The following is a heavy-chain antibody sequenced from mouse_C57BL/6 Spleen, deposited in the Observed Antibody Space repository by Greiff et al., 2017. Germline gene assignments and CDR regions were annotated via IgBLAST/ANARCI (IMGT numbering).Heavy chain of an antibody. Sequence: QVQLQQPGAELVKPGASVKLSCKASGYTFTSYWMQWVKQRPGQGLEWIGEIDPSDSYTNYNQKFKGKATLTVDTSSSTAYMQLSSLTSEDSAVYYCARWGTTVVPYWGQGTTLTVSS. CDR2: IDPSDSYT. V-gene: IGHV1-50*01. J-gene: IGHJ2*01. CDR1: GYTFTSYW. CDR3: ARWGTTVVPY. D-gene: IGHD1-1*01.